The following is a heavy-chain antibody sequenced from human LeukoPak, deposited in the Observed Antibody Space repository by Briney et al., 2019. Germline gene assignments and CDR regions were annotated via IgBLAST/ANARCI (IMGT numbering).Heavy chain of an antibody. D-gene: IGHD6-19*01. CDR2: INSDGSYT. Sequence: GGSLRLSCAASGFTFSSYWMHWVRQAPGKGLVWVSRINSDGSYTGYADSVKGRFTISRDNAKNTVYLQMNSLRAEDTAMYYCARISLSGWVNDHWGQGTLVTVSS. J-gene: IGHJ4*02. CDR1: GFTFSSYW. CDR3: ARISLSGWVNDH. V-gene: IGHV3-74*01.